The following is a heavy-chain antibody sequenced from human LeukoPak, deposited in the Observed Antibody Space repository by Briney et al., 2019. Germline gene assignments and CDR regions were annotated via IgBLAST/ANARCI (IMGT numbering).Heavy chain of an antibody. V-gene: IGHV4-34*01. D-gene: IGHD2-21*02. Sequence: SETLSLTCAVYGGSFSGYYWSWIRQPPGKGLEWIGEINHSGSTNYNPSPKSRVTISVDTSKNQFSLKLSSVTAADTAVYYCAREPQGDLPWFDPWGQGTLVTVSS. CDR1: GGSFSGYY. J-gene: IGHJ5*02. CDR3: AREPQGDLPWFDP. CDR2: INHSGST.